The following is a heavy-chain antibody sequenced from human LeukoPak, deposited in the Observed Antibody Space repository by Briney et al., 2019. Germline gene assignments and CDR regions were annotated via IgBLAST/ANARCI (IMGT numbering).Heavy chain of an antibody. CDR3: ARVRRYCSGGSCYFDY. CDR2: ISAYNGNT. D-gene: IGHD2-15*01. J-gene: IGHJ4*02. Sequence: ASVKVSCKDSGYTFTSYGISWVRQAPGQGLEWMGWISAYNGNTNYAQKLQGRVTMTTDTSTSTAYMELRSLRSDDTAVYYCARVRRYCSGGSCYFDYWGQGTLVTVSS. V-gene: IGHV1-18*01. CDR1: GYTFTSYG.